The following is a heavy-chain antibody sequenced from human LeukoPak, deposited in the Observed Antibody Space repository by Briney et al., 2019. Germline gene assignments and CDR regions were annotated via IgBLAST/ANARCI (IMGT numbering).Heavy chain of an antibody. CDR2: IVPIFGTA. D-gene: IGHD3-22*01. CDR1: GGTFSSYA. Sequence: SVKVSCKASGGTFSSYAISWVRQAPGQGLEWMGRIVPIFGTANYAQKFQGRVTITTDESTSTAYMELSSLRSEDTAVYYCVRSDNSGYYPRTLDYWGQGTLVTVSS. J-gene: IGHJ4*02. CDR3: VRSDNSGYYPRTLDY. V-gene: IGHV1-69*05.